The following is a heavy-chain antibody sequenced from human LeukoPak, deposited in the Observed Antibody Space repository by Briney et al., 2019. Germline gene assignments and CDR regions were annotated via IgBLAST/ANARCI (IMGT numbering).Heavy chain of an antibody. D-gene: IGHD3-22*01. CDR2: ISSNGGST. J-gene: IGHJ4*02. CDR3: VKDGNYYDSSGYYHHLTYYFDY. CDR1: GFTFSSYA. V-gene: IGHV3-64D*09. Sequence: PGGSLRLSCAASGFTFSSYAMHWVRQAPGKGLEYVSAISSNGGSTYYADSVKGRFTISRDNSKNTLYLQMSSLRAEDTAVYYCVKDGNYYDSSGYYHHLTYYFDYWGQGTLVTVSS.